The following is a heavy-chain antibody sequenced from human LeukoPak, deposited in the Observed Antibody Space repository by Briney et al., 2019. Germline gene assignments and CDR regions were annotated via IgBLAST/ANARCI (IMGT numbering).Heavy chain of an antibody. J-gene: IGHJ4*02. D-gene: IGHD2-15*01. CDR1: GGSISSYY. V-gene: IGHV4-4*07. CDR3: ARDDRIVKGFDY. Sequence: SETLSLTCSVSGGSISSYYWSWIRQPAGKGLEWIGRIYISGSTNYNPSLKGRVTISVDTSKNQLSLRLSSVSAADTALYFCARDDRIVKGFDYWGQGTLVTVSS. CDR2: IYISGST.